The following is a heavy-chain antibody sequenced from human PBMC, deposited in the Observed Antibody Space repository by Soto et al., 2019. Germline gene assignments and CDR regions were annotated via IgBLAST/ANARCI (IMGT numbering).Heavy chain of an antibody. V-gene: IGHV1-18*01. CDR1: GYTFISYG. J-gene: IGHJ4*02. CDR3: ARAGFSTSRLGLLGTGAHGVEIDF. D-gene: IGHD7-27*01. CDR2: ISPYNGKT. Sequence: QVQLVQSGAEVKKTGASVEVSCKASGYTFISYGISWVRQAPGQGLEWMGWISPYNGKTNYAQTFQGRAHMTTDRSTSTAYMELRSLRSDDTAVYYCARAGFSTSRLGLLGTGAHGVEIDFWGQGTLVTVSS.